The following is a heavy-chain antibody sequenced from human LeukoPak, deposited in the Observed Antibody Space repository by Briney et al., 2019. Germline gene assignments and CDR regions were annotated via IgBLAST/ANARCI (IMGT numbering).Heavy chain of an antibody. CDR3: ATSRLAAAGRIDY. CDR1: GGSISSYY. D-gene: IGHD6-13*01. CDR2: IYYSGST. J-gene: IGHJ4*02. Sequence: SETLSLTCTVSGGSISSYYWSWIRQPPGKGLEWIGYIYYSGSTNYNPSLKSRVTISVDTSKNQFSLKLSSVTAADTAVYYCATSRLAAAGRIDYWGQGTLVIVSS. V-gene: IGHV4-59*01.